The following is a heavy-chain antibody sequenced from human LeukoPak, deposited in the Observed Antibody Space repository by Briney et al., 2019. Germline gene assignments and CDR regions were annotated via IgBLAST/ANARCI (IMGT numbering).Heavy chain of an antibody. D-gene: IGHD1-14*01. J-gene: IGHJ4*02. CDR3: ARAISGRGVTLDN. CDR1: GYTFTSYD. Sequence: GASVKVSCKASGYTFTSYDINWVRQATGQGLEWMGWMNPNSGNTGYAQKLQGRVTITRNTSISTAYMELSSLRSEDTAVYYCARAISGRGVTLDNWGQGTLVTVSS. V-gene: IGHV1-8*03. CDR2: MNPNSGNT.